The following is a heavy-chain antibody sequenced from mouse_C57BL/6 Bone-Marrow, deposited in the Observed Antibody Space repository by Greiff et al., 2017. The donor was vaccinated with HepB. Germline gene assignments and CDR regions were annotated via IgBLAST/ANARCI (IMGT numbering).Heavy chain of an antibody. D-gene: IGHD6-1*01. CDR2: ISDGGSYT. J-gene: IGHJ2*01. CDR3: ARDRPLRGYFDY. CDR1: GFTFSSYA. V-gene: IGHV5-4*01. Sequence: EVMLVESGGGLVKPGGSLKLSCAASGFTFSSYAMSWVRQTPEKRLEWVATISDGGSYTYYPDNLKGRFTISRDNAKNNLYLQMSHLKSEDTAMYYCARDRPLRGYFDYWGQGTTLTVSS.